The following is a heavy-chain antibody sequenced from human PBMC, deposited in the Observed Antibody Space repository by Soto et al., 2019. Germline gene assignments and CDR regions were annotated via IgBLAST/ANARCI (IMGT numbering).Heavy chain of an antibody. Sequence: SETLSLTCTVSGDSISRGGNYWSWIRQHPGKRPEWIGYISYSGIAYYNPSLESRFTISVDTSNNQFSLSLTSVTAADTAVFYRDRDSLPTQGSFDP. J-gene: IGHJ5*02. CDR1: GDSISRGGNY. CDR3: DRDSLPTQGSFDP. CDR2: ISYSGIA. V-gene: IGHV4-31*03.